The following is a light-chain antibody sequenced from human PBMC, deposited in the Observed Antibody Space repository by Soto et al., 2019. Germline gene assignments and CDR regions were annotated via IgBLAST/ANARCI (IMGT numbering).Light chain of an antibody. J-gene: IGLJ2*01. V-gene: IGLV2-8*01. CDR1: SSDVGRYKY. Sequence: SVLTQPPSASGSPGQSVTISCTGTSSDVGRYKYVSWYQQYPGKVPKLIIYEVSKRPSGVPDRFSGSKSGNTASLTVSGLQAEDEADYYCSSYTSTNLVVFGGGTKVTVL. CDR3: SSYTSTNLVV. CDR2: EVS.